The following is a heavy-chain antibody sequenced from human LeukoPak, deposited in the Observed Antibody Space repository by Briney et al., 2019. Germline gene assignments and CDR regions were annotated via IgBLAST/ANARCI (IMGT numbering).Heavy chain of an antibody. Sequence: ASVKVSCKASGYTFTSYYMHWVRQAPGQGLEWMGIINPSGGSTSYAQKFQGRVTMTRDTFTSTVYMELSSLRSEDTAVYYCARGRIAAAGTVPYYFDYWGQGTLVTVSS. J-gene: IGHJ4*02. CDR2: INPSGGST. CDR1: GYTFTSYY. CDR3: ARGRIAAAGTVPYYFDY. D-gene: IGHD6-13*01. V-gene: IGHV1-46*01.